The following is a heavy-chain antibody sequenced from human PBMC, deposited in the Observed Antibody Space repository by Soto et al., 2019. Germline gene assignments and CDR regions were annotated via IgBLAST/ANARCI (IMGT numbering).Heavy chain of an antibody. Sequence: XGSLRLSCSASGFTFSSYGMHWVRQAPGKGLDWVAVIWYDGSNKYYADSVKGRFTISRDNSKNTLYLQMNSLRAEDTAVYYCARGRGSYLSYWGQGTLVTVSS. V-gene: IGHV3-33*01. J-gene: IGHJ4*02. CDR2: IWYDGSNK. D-gene: IGHD1-26*01. CDR3: ARGRGSYLSY. CDR1: GFTFSSYG.